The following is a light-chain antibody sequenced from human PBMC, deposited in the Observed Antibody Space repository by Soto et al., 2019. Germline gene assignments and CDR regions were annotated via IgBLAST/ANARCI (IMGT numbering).Light chain of an antibody. J-gene: IGLJ3*02. CDR1: SSNIGAGYD. CDR3: QSYDSSLSGSV. Sequence: QSVLTQPTSVSGAPGQRVTISCTGSSSNIGAGYDVHWYQQLPGTAPKLLIYGNSNRPSGVPDRFSGSKSGTSASLAITGLQAEDEADDYCQSYDSSLSGSVFGGGTQLTVL. CDR2: GNS. V-gene: IGLV1-40*01.